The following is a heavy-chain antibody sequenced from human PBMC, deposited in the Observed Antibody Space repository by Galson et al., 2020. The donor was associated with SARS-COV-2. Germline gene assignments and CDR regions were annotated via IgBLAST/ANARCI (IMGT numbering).Heavy chain of an antibody. CDR2: INTNTGNP. Sequence: ASVKVSCKASGYTFTSYAMNWVRQAPGQGLEWMGWINTNTGNPTYAQGFTGRFVLSLDTSVSTAYLQISSLKAEDTAVYYCARDNVHYDILTGYHDAFDIWGQGTMVTVSS. J-gene: IGHJ3*02. V-gene: IGHV7-4-1*02. CDR1: GYTFTSYA. CDR3: ARDNVHYDILTGYHDAFDI. D-gene: IGHD3-9*01.